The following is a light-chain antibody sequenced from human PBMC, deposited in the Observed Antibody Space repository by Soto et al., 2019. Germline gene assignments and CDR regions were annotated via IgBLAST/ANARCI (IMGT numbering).Light chain of an antibody. J-gene: IGKJ4*01. Sequence: EIVMTQSPATLSVSPGERATLSCRASQSVSSNLAWYQQKPGQAPRLLIYGASTRATGIPARFSGSGSGTECTLTINSLQSEDFAVYYCQQYNNWPLTFGGGTKVEIK. CDR2: GAS. CDR3: QQYNNWPLT. V-gene: IGKV3-15*01. CDR1: QSVSSN.